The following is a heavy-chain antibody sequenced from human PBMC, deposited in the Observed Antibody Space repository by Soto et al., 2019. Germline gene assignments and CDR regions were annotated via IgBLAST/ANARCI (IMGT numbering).Heavy chain of an antibody. CDR3: ARAPFITIFGVVIRGHWFDP. D-gene: IGHD3-3*01. J-gene: IGHJ5*02. CDR2: IYYSGST. CDR1: GGSISSGGYY. Sequence: PSETLSLTCTVSGGSISSGGYYWSWIRQHPGKGLDWIGYIYYSGSTYYNPSLKSRVTISVDTSKNQFSLKLSSVTAADTAVYYCARAPFITIFGVVIRGHWFDPWGQGTLVTVSS. V-gene: IGHV4-31*03.